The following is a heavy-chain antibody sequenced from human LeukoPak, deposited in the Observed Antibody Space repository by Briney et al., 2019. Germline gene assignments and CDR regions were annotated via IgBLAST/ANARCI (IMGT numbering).Heavy chain of an antibody. D-gene: IGHD3-10*01. CDR1: GFTFSGSA. J-gene: IGHJ3*02. Sequence: GGSLRLSCAASGFTFSGSAMHWGRQASGKGLEWVGRIRGKANTYATAYGESVKGRVAISRDDSKNTAYLQMNSLKTEDTAVYYCTRKEDYYASGNAFDIWGQGTMVTVSS. CDR3: TRKEDYYASGNAFDI. V-gene: IGHV3-73*01. CDR2: IRGKANTYAT.